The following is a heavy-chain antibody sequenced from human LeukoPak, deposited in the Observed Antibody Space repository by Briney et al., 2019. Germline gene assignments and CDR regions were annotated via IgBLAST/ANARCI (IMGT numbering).Heavy chain of an antibody. CDR1: GFTFNSYA. V-gene: IGHV3-23*01. CDR2: ISGSGTSSSDSGT. CDR3: AKHGYNSGWPQVPFDY. Sequence: GGSLRLSCAASGFTFNSYAMSWVRHAPEQGLEWVSSISGSGTSSSDSGTYYADSVKGRFTISRDNAKNTLFLQMHSLRAEDTAVYYCAKHGYNSGWPQVPFDYWGQGTLVTVSS. J-gene: IGHJ4*02. D-gene: IGHD5-12*01.